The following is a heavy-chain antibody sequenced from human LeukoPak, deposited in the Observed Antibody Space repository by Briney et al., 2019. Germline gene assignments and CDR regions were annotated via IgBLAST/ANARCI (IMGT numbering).Heavy chain of an antibody. D-gene: IGHD3-22*01. Sequence: SETLSLTCAVYGGSFSGYYWGWIRQPPGKGLEWIGSIYHSGSTYYNPSLKSRVTISVDTSKNQFSLKLSSVTAADTAVYYCARVDRGDSSGYFLDWGYYYFDYWGQGTLVTVSS. CDR1: GGSFSGYY. V-gene: IGHV4-38-2*01. J-gene: IGHJ4*02. CDR3: ARVDRGDSSGYFLDWGYYYFDY. CDR2: IYHSGST.